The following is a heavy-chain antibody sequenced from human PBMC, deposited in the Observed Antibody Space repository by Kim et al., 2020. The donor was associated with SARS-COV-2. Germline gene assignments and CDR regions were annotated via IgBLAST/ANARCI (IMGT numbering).Heavy chain of an antibody. Sequence: GGSLRLSCVVSGFTFSTRGMHWVRQAPGKGLEWVAFISWDATTAYFADSVRGRFTISRDNSRNTVWLQMNSLRVEDSAVYYCTNGVLTGDSEYWGQG. CDR1: GFTFSTRG. CDR2: ISWDATTA. V-gene: IGHV3-30*18. CDR3: TNGVLTGDSEY. D-gene: IGHD7-27*01. J-gene: IGHJ4*02.